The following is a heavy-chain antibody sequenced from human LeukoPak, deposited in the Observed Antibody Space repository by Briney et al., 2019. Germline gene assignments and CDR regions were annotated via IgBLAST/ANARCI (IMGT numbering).Heavy chain of an antibody. CDR1: GFTFSSYS. J-gene: IGHJ4*02. D-gene: IGHD3-22*01. CDR3: ARDFGDGSSGYWDLIFGY. V-gene: IGHV3-21*01. CDR2: ISSSSSYI. Sequence: GGSLRLSCAASGFTFSSYSMNWVRQAPGKGLEWVSSISSSSSYIYYADSVKGRFTISRDNAKNSLYLQMNSLRAEDTAVYYCARDFGDGSSGYWDLIFGYWGQGTLVTVSS.